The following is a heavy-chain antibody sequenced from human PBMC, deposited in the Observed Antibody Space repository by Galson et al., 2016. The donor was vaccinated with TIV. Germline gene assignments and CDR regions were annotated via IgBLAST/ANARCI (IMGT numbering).Heavy chain of an antibody. CDR1: GFTFSIFA. Sequence: SLRLSCAASGFTFSIFAMTWVRQAPGMGLEWVSAIRGSGAYTHYADPVKGRFTISRDNSKNTLYLQMNSLRAEDTAVYYCAKDTSSGFSGYGYVDYWGQGTLVTVSS. D-gene: IGHD5-12*01. V-gene: IGHV3-23*01. CDR2: IRGSGAYT. CDR3: AKDTSSGFSGYGYVDY. J-gene: IGHJ4*02.